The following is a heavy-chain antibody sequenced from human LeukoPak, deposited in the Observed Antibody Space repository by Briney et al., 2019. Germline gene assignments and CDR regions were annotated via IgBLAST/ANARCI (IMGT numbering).Heavy chain of an antibody. CDR1: GYTFTGYY. J-gene: IGHJ4*02. D-gene: IGHD6-13*01. CDR3: ARYDSRWYGDY. V-gene: IGHV1-2*02. CDR2: ISPSSGIT. Sequence: ASVKVSCKACGYTFTGYYIHWVRQAPGLGLEWMGRISPSSGITNYAQKFQGRVTMTRDTSISTAYMELNRMRSDDTAVYYCARYDSRWYGDYWGQGTLVTVSS.